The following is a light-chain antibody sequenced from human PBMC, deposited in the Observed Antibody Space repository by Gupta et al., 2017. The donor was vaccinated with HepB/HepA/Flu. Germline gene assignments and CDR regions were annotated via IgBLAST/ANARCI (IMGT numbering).Light chain of an antibody. J-gene: IGLJ2*01. CDR1: SSNVGRSF. CDR3: ADWDTSLRLGA. CDR2: RND. V-gene: IGLV1-47*01. Sequence: QSVLTQPPSVSGTPGQRVTISCSGSSSNVGRSFVYWYQQFPGAAPKLLIYRNDQRPSGVPDRFSGSKSGSSASPATXGXRSEDEXNDYCADWDTSLRLGAFGGGTQLTVL.